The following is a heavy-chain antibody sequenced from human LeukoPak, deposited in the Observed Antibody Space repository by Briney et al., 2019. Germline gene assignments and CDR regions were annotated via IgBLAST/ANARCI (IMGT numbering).Heavy chain of an antibody. CDR2: ISAYNGNT. D-gene: IGHD3-22*01. Sequence: GASVKVSCKASGYTFTSYGISWVRQAPGQGLEWMGWISAYNGNTNYAQKLQGRVTMTTDTSTSTAYMELRSLRSDDTAVYYCARDQTYYYDSSGYYRSYWYLDLWGRGTLVTVSS. CDR3: ARDQTYYYDSSGYYRSYWYLDL. J-gene: IGHJ2*01. V-gene: IGHV1-18*01. CDR1: GYTFTSYG.